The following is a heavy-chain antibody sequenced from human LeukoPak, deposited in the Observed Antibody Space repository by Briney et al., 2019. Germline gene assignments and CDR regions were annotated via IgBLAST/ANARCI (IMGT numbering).Heavy chain of an antibody. CDR2: INPSGGST. Sequence: ASVKVSCKASGYTFTRYYMHWVRQAPGQGLEWMGIINPSGGSTSYAQKFQGRVTMTRDTSTSTVYMELSSLRSEDTAVYYCARWVDCSSTSYSFIGFDPWGQGTLVTVSS. CDR1: GYTFTRYY. J-gene: IGHJ5*02. CDR3: ARWVDCSSTSYSFIGFDP. D-gene: IGHD2-2*01. V-gene: IGHV1-46*01.